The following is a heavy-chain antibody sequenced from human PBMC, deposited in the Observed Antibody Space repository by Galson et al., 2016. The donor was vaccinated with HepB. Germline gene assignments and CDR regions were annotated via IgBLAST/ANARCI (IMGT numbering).Heavy chain of an antibody. V-gene: IGHV3-74*03. CDR1: GFTFSNYW. CDR2: IKNDGSNT. J-gene: IGHJ5*02. Sequence: SLRLSCAASGFTFSNYWMHWVRQAPGKGLVWVSRIKNDGSNTMYADSVKGRFTISRDNAKNTLYLQMHSLRVEDAAVYYWAKDDYMGAWGQGILFTVSS. CDR3: AKDDYMGA. D-gene: IGHD4-11*01.